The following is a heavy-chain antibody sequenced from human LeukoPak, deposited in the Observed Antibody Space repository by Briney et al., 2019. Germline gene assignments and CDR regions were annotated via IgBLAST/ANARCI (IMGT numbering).Heavy chain of an antibody. D-gene: IGHD3-22*01. CDR1: GGSISSYY. Sequence: SETLSLTCTVSGGSISSYYWSWIRQPPGKGLEWIGYIYYSGSTNYNPSLKSRVTISVDTSKNQFPLKLSSVTAADTAVYYCARSDSSGYNDAFDIWGQGTMVTVSS. CDR2: IYYSGST. V-gene: IGHV4-59*01. CDR3: ARSDSSGYNDAFDI. J-gene: IGHJ3*02.